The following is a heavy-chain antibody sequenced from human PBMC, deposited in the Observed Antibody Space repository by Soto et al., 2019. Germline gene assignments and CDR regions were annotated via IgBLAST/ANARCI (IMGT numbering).Heavy chain of an antibody. CDR3: ARDRAYCGGDCYSGDYYGMDV. Sequence: VGSLRLSCAASGFTFSSYGMHWVRQAPGKGLEWVAVIWYDGSNKYYADSVKGRFTISRDNSKNTLYLQMNSLRAEDTAVYYCARDRAYCGGDCYSGDYYGMDVWGQGTTVTVSS. CDR1: GFTFSSYG. D-gene: IGHD2-21*02. J-gene: IGHJ6*02. CDR2: IWYDGSNK. V-gene: IGHV3-33*01.